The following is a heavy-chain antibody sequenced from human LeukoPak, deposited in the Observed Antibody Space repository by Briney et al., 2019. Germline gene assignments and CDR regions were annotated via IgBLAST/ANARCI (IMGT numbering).Heavy chain of an antibody. CDR3: RGATASGDGFDI. CDR2: ISNNGGNT. V-gene: IGHV3-64D*06. D-gene: IGHD3-3*01. Sequence: GGSLRLSCSASGFTFSTYAMHWVRQAPGKGLEYDSAISNNGGNTYYADSVKGRFTISRDNSKNTLYLQMSSLRAEDTAVYYCRGATASGDGFDIWGQGTMVTVSS. J-gene: IGHJ3*02. CDR1: GFTFSTYA.